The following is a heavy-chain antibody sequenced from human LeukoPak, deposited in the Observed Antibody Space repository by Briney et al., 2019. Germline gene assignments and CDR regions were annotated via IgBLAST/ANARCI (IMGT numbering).Heavy chain of an antibody. J-gene: IGHJ4*02. Sequence: GGSLRLSCEASGFTFSGSWMPWVRQLPGKGLVWVSRISGDGTTTTYADSVKGRFTISRDNAKNTLYLQMNSLRDGDTAVYFCARGGSPFYWGQGSRVTVSS. CDR3: ARGGSPFY. CDR1: GFTFSGSW. CDR2: ISGDGTTT. V-gene: IGHV3-74*01. D-gene: IGHD3-10*01.